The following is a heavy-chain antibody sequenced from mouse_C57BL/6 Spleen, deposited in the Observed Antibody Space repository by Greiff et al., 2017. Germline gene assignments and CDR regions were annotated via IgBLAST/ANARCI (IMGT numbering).Heavy chain of an antibody. CDR2: ISYDGSN. V-gene: IGHV3-6*01. D-gene: IGHD2-4*01. Sequence: VQLKESGPGLVKPSQSLSLTCSVTGYSITSGYYWNWIRQFPGNKLEWMGYISYDGSNNYNPSLKNRISITRDTSKNQFFLKLNSVTTEDTATYYCARENYDYPYAMDYWGQGTSVTVSS. J-gene: IGHJ4*01. CDR1: GYSITSGYY. CDR3: ARENYDYPYAMDY.